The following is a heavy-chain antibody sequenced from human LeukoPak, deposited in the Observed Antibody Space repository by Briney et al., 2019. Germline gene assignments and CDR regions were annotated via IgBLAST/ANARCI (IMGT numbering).Heavy chain of an antibody. CDR2: INHSGST. V-gene: IGHV4-34*01. D-gene: IGHD3-9*01. J-gene: IGHJ4*02. Sequence: SETLSLTCTVSGGSISGYYWSWIRQPPGKGLEWIGEINHSGSTNYNPSLKSRVTVSVDTSKNQFSLKLSSVTAADTAVYYCARGVLRYFDWFDYWGQGTLVTVSS. CDR1: GGSISGYY. CDR3: ARGVLRYFDWFDY.